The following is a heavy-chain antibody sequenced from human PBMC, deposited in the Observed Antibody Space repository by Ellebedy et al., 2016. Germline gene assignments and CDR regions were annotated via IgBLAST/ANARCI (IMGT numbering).Heavy chain of an antibody. V-gene: IGHV3-53*01. J-gene: IGHJ4*02. CDR2: LYSGGTI. D-gene: IGHD6-13*01. CDR3: AGDSRGVTAAGTSLHY. CDR1: GFTVSGNY. Sequence: GESLKISCAASGFTVSGNYMSWVRQAPGKGLEWVSTLYSGGTILYADSAKGRFTISRDNSKNTLYLQMNSLRVEDTAVYYCAGDSRGVTAAGTSLHYWGQGTLVTVSS.